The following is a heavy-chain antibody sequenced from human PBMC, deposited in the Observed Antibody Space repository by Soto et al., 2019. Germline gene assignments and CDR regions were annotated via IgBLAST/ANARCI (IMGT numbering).Heavy chain of an antibody. J-gene: IGHJ5*02. CDR1: GYSFTSYW. Sequence: GESLKISCKGYGYSFTSYWISWVRQMPGKGLEWMGRIDPSDSYTNYSPSFQGHVTISADKSISTAYLQWSSLKASDTAMYYCARQPILEWLPYNWFDPWGQGTLVTVSS. V-gene: IGHV5-10-1*01. CDR3: ARQPILEWLPYNWFDP. D-gene: IGHD3-3*01. CDR2: IDPSDSYT.